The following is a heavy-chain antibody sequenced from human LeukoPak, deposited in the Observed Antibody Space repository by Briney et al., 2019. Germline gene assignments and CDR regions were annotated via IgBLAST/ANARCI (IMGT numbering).Heavy chain of an antibody. V-gene: IGHV3-30-3*01. Sequence: GRSLRLSCAASGFTSSSYAMHWVRQAPGKGLEWVAVISYDGSNKYYADSVKGRFTISRDNSKNTLYLQMNSLRAEDTAVYYCAKGGYSYGGFDYWGQGTLVTVSS. CDR1: GFTSSSYA. CDR2: ISYDGSNK. CDR3: AKGGYSYGGFDY. D-gene: IGHD5-18*01. J-gene: IGHJ4*02.